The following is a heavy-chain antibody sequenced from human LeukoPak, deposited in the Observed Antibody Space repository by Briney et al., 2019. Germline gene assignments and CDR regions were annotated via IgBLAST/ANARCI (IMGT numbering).Heavy chain of an antibody. Sequence: GSSVKVSCKASGGTFSSYAISWVRQAPGQGLEWMGWINPNSGGTNYAQKFQGWVTMTRDTSISTAYMELSRLRSDDTAVYYCARDQSQGSGCFGYWGQGTLVTVSS. D-gene: IGHD6-19*01. CDR3: ARDQSQGSGCFGY. V-gene: IGHV1-2*04. CDR2: INPNSGGT. CDR1: GGTFSSYA. J-gene: IGHJ4*02.